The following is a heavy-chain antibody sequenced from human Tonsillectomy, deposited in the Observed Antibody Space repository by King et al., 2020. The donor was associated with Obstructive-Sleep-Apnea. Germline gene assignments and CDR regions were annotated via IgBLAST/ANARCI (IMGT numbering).Heavy chain of an antibody. CDR2: ISGSSGST. J-gene: IGHJ4*02. D-gene: IGHD3-10*01. CDR3: AKVVTMVRGVNFDS. V-gene: IGHV3-23*04. Sequence: VQLVESGGGLVQPGGSLRLYCAASGFTFSSCAMSWVRQAPGKGLECVSTISGSSGSTYYADSVKGRFTISRDNSKNTLYLQMNSLRAEDTAVYYCAKVVTMVRGVNFDSWGQGTLVTVSS. CDR1: GFTFSSCA.